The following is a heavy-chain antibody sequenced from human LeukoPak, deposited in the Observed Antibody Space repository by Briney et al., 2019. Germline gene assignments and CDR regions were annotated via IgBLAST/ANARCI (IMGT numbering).Heavy chain of an antibody. J-gene: IGHJ4*02. Sequence: GGSLRLSCAASGFTFSSYAMHWVRQAPGKGVEWVAVISYDGSNKYYADSVKGRFTISRDNSKNTLYLQMNSLRAEDTAVYYCARDLGFRDSWSGYRGPADYWGQGTLVTVSS. CDR1: GFTFSSYA. CDR3: ARDLGFRDSWSGYRGPADY. CDR2: ISYDGSNK. D-gene: IGHD3-3*01. V-gene: IGHV3-30*01.